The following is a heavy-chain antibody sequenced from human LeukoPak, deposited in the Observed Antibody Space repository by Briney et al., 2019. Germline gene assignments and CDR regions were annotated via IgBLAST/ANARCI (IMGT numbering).Heavy chain of an antibody. Sequence: GGSLRLSCAASGFTVSSNYMSWVRQAPGKGLEWVSVIYSGGSTYYADSVKGRFTISRDNSKNTLYLQMNSLRAEDTAVYYCAKDLVVPRDVLMVYVSYYYYYMDVWGKGTTVTVSS. D-gene: IGHD2-8*01. CDR1: GFTVSSNY. J-gene: IGHJ6*03. CDR2: IYSGGST. CDR3: AKDLVVPRDVLMVYVSYYYYYMDV. V-gene: IGHV3-53*01.